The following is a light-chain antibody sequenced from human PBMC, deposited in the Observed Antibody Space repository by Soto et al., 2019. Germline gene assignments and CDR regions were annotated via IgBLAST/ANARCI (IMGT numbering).Light chain of an antibody. CDR2: EVS. V-gene: IGLV2-8*01. CDR1: SNDVGGYRY. CDR3: SSYAGSHVV. J-gene: IGLJ2*01. Sequence: QSALTQPPSASGSPGQSVTISCTGTSNDVGGYRYVSWYQQHPGKAPKLMIYEVSKRPSGVPDRFSGSKSGNTASLTVSGLQAEDEADYFCSSYAGSHVVFGGGTKQTVL.